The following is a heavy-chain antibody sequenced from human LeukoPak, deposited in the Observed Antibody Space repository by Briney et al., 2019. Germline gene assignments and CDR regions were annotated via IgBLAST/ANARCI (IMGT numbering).Heavy chain of an antibody. Sequence: GASVKVSCKASGYTFTGYGISWVRQAPGHGLEWMGWISAYNGNTNYARKLQDRVTMTTDTSTSTAYMELRSLKSDDTAVYYCARDDLGYCNGGSCYSLFDYWGQGTLVTVSS. CDR1: GYTFTGYG. CDR2: ISAYNGNT. D-gene: IGHD2-15*01. CDR3: ARDDLGYCNGGSCYSLFDY. J-gene: IGHJ4*02. V-gene: IGHV1-18*01.